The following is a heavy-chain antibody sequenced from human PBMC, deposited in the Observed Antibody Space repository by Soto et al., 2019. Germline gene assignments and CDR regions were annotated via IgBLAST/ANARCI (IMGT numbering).Heavy chain of an antibody. CDR3: ARQGRKDGAPLYFDD. Sequence: VLLEESGGGVVQPGRSLRLSCAASGFTFSSYPVHWVRQAPGKGLEWVAVISYNGKHQYYADSVKGQFSVSRDNSNNTLYLQLNSLRTEDTAVYYCARQGRKDGAPLYFDDWGQGTLVT. D-gene: IGHD3-10*01. V-gene: IGHV3-30*04. J-gene: IGHJ4*02. CDR2: ISYNGKHQ. CDR1: GFTFSSYP.